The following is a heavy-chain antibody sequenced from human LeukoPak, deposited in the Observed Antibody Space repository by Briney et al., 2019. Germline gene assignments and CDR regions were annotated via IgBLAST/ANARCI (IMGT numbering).Heavy chain of an antibody. V-gene: IGHV3-23*01. CDR1: GFSFSNYA. CDR2: ISDSGGGT. CDR3: AKEGGPTLYYYYYGMDV. D-gene: IGHD3-16*01. J-gene: IGHJ6*02. Sequence: GGSLRLSCAASGFSFSNYAMSWVRQAPGKGLAWVSAISDSGGGTYYADSVKGRFTISRDNSKNTLYLQMNSLRAEDTAVYYCAKEGGPTLYYYYYGMDVWGQGTTVTVSS.